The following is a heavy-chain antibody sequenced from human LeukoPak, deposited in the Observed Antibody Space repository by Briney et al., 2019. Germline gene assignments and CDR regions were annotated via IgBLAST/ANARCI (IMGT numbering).Heavy chain of an antibody. D-gene: IGHD2-8*01. Sequence: PGGSLRLSCAASGFTFSSYGMHWVRQAPGKGLEWVAVISYDGSNKYYADSVKGRFTISRDNSKNTLYLQMNSLRAEDTAVYYCAKVLSGRMSADYWGQGTLVTVSS. CDR3: AKVLSGRMSADY. J-gene: IGHJ4*02. CDR2: ISYDGSNK. CDR1: GFTFSSYG. V-gene: IGHV3-30*18.